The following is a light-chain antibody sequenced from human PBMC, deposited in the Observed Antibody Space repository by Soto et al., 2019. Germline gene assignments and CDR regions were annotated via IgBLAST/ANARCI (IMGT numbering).Light chain of an antibody. Sequence: QPVLTQPASVSGSPGQSITISCTGTSSDVGGYNYVSWYQQHPGKAPKLMIYDVSNRPSGVSNRFSGSKSGNTASLTISGLQAEDEADYYCSSYTSSYVVFGGGTQLTVL. CDR3: SSYTSSYVV. CDR1: SSDVGGYNY. CDR2: DVS. V-gene: IGLV2-14*01. J-gene: IGLJ2*01.